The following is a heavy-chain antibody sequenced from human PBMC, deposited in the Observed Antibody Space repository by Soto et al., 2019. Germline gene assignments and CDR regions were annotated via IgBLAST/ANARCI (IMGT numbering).Heavy chain of an antibody. CDR3: ARYDSSGGRAVDI. CDR2: IYYSGST. CDR1: GGSLSSGNYY. J-gene: IGHJ3*02. Sequence: QVQLQESGPGLVKPSETLSLTCTVSGGSLSSGNYYWSWIRQPPGKGLEWIGYIYYSGSTYYNPSLKSRVTISVYTSNNQFSLKLSSVTAADTAVYYCARYDSSGGRAVDIWGQGTMVTVSS. V-gene: IGHV4-61*01. D-gene: IGHD3-22*01.